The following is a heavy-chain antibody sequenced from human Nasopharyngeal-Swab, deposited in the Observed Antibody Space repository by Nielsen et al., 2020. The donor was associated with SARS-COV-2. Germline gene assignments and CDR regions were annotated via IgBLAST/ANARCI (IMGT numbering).Heavy chain of an antibody. CDR2: IWYDGSNK. D-gene: IGHD3-3*01. V-gene: IGHV3-33*01. CDR3: ARPSTDFWSGNGAFDI. J-gene: IGHJ3*02. Sequence: VRQAPGKGLEWVAVIWYDGSNKYYADSVKGRFTISRDNAKNSLYLQMNSLRAEDTAVYYCARPSTDFWSGNGAFDIWGQGTMVTVSS.